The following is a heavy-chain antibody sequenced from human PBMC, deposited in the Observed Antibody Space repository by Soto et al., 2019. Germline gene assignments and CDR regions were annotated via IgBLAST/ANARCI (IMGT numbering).Heavy chain of an antibody. D-gene: IGHD5-18*01. CDR1: GFTFSSYW. CDR3: ARGQGYSYGYERMAKGERTATVTTPGDAFDI. Sequence: GGSLRLSCAASGFTFSSYWMSWVRQAPGKGLEWVANIKQDGSEKYYVDSVKGRFTISRDNAKNSLYLQMNSLRAEDTAVYYCARGQGYSYGYERMAKGERTATVTTPGDAFDIWGQGTMVTVSS. V-gene: IGHV3-7*01. CDR2: IKQDGSEK. J-gene: IGHJ3*02.